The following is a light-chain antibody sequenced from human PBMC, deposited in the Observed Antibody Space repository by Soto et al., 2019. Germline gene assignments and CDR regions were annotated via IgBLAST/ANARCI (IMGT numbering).Light chain of an antibody. CDR3: QQYGSSPGT. Sequence: EIVLTQSPGTLSLSPGERATLSCRASQSVSSSYLAWYQQKPGQATRLLIYGASSRATGIPDRFSGSGSGTDFTLTISRLEPEYFAVYYCQQYGSSPGTFGQGTKVVIK. CDR1: QSVSSSY. CDR2: GAS. V-gene: IGKV3-20*01. J-gene: IGKJ1*01.